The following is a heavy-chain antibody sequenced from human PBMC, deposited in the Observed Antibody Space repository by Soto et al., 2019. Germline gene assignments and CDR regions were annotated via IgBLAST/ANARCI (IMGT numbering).Heavy chain of an antibody. CDR1: GGTFSSYA. CDR3: ARDHKGWNYGWFDP. D-gene: IGHD1-7*01. V-gene: IGHV1-69*13. Sequence: SVKVSCKASGGTFSSYAISWVRQAPGQGLEWMGGIIPIFGTANYAQKFQGRVTITADESTSTAYMELSSLRSEDTAVYYCARDHKGWNYGWFDPWGQGTLVTVSS. CDR2: IIPIFGTA. J-gene: IGHJ5*02.